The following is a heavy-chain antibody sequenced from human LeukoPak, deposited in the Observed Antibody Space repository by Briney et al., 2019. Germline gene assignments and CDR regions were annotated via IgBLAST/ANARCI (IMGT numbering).Heavy chain of an antibody. J-gene: IGHJ4*02. Sequence: GGSLRLSCAASGFTFSSYWMTWVRQAPGKGLEWVANIKQDGSEKYYVDSVKGRFTISRDNAKNSLYLQMNSLRAEDTAVYYCARAPVTSCRGAYCYPFDYWGQGTLVTVSS. CDR1: GFTFSSYW. CDR3: ARAPVTSCRGAYCYPFDY. V-gene: IGHV3-7*01. CDR2: IKQDGSEK. D-gene: IGHD2-21*01.